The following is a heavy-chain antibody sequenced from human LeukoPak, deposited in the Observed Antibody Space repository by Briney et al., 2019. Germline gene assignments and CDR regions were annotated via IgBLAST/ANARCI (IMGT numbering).Heavy chain of an antibody. D-gene: IGHD1/OR15-1a*01. CDR3: ARGPGTVGLSP. Sequence: SETLALTCNVSGGSFTNYYWSWIRQTPEKGLEWIGQINHSGDTSYNPSLRSRVTLSVDRSKNQFSLKVTSVTAADTGVYYCARGPGTVGLSPWGQGTLVPVS. CDR1: GGSFTNYY. J-gene: IGHJ5*02. CDR2: INHSGDT. V-gene: IGHV4-34*01.